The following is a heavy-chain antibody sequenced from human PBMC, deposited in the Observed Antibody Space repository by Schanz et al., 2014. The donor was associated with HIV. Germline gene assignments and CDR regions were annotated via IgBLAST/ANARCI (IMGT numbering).Heavy chain of an antibody. V-gene: IGHV3-30*19. J-gene: IGHJ4*02. Sequence: QVQLVESGGGVVQPGRSLRLSCAASGFTFSSYAMTWVRQAPGKGLEWVAFISYDGNNEYYAASVKGRFTISRDNSKNTVYLQMNSLRAGDTAMYYCARGPMYAYWGQGNLVTVSS. D-gene: IGHD2-8*01. CDR2: ISYDGNNE. CDR3: ARGPMYAY. CDR1: GFTFSSYA.